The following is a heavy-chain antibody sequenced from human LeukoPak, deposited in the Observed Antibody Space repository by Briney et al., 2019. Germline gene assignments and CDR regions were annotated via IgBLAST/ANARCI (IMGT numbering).Heavy chain of an antibody. Sequence: SETLSLTCTVSGGSISSYYWSWIRQPAGKGLEWIGCIYTSGSTNYNPSLKSRVTMSVDTSKNQFSLKLSSVTAADTAVYYCARDHSSNYDYYYYMDVWGKGTTVTVSS. V-gene: IGHV4-4*07. CDR1: GGSISSYY. D-gene: IGHD6-19*01. CDR2: IYTSGST. J-gene: IGHJ6*03. CDR3: ARDHSSNYDYYYYMDV.